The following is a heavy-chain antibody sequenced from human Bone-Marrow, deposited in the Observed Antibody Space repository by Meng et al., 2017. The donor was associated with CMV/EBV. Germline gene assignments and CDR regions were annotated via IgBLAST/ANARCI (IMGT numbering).Heavy chain of an antibody. D-gene: IGHD2-2*01. CDR3: AKDGSIVVVPAAPGEYFDY. Sequence: GESLKISCAASGFTFSSSWMHWVCQAPEKGLEWVADIKCDGSEKYYVDSVKGRLTISRDNAKNSLYLQVNSLRAEDTAVYYCAKDGSIVVVPAAPGEYFDYWGQGTLVTVSS. CDR1: GFTFSSSW. V-gene: IGHV3-52*01. J-gene: IGHJ4*02. CDR2: IKCDGSEK.